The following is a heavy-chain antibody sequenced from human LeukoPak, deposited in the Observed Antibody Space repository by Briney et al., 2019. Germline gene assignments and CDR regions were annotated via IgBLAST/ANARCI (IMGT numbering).Heavy chain of an antibody. Sequence: GGSLRLSCAASGFTFSRYWMHWVRQAPGEGLEWVSSISTSGTYMYYADSVKGQFTISRDNAKNSLYLQMNSLRAEDTAVYYCARGWSGLDCRGQGTLVTVSS. CDR1: GFTFSRYW. V-gene: IGHV3-21*01. D-gene: IGHD3-3*01. J-gene: IGHJ4*02. CDR2: ISTSGTYM. CDR3: ARGWSGLDC.